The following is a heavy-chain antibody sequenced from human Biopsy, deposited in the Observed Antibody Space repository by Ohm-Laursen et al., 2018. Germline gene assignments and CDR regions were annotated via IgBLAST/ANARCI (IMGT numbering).Heavy chain of an antibody. CDR1: GFTFSSYG. Sequence: SLRLSCAAAGFTFSSYGMHWVRQAPGKGLEWVAAIWYDGSNKNYADSVKGRFTISGDNSKNTLYLQMNSLRGEDTAVYYCAKCMTGGSNYYFHHCGQGTLVTVSS. CDR3: AKCMTGGSNYYFHH. V-gene: IGHV3-33*03. D-gene: IGHD2-8*01. CDR2: IWYDGSNK. J-gene: IGHJ4*02.